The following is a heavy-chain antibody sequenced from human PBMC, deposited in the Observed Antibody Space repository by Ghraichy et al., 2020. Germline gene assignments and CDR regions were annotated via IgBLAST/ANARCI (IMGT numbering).Heavy chain of an antibody. D-gene: IGHD7-27*01. CDR3: VRDGDRWYFDR. CDR1: GFIFSSYW. CDR2: IKGDGSYK. V-gene: IGHV3-74*01. J-gene: IGHJ2*01. Sequence: GGSLRLSCAASGFIFSSYWMHWVRQPPGEGLVWVSRIKGDGSYKNSADSVRGRFTISRDNALNMLHLQMDSLRAEDTAVYYCVRDGDRWYFDRWGRGTLVTVSS.